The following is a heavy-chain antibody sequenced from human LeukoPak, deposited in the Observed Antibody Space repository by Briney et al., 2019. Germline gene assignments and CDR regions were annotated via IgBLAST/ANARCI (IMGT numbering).Heavy chain of an antibody. CDR3: ARRDCDSIKCRGSNWFDP. D-gene: IGHD3-22*01. CDR2: ISKNGNTI. V-gene: IGHV3-48*01. CDR1: GFTFSDYS. J-gene: IGHJ5*02. Sequence: QSGGSLRLSCAASGFTFSDYSMNWVRQAPGKGLEWVSYISKNGNTIYYADSVKGRFTISRDNAKKSLYLQMNNLRAEDTAVYYCARRDCDSIKCRGSNWFDPWGQGTLVSVSS.